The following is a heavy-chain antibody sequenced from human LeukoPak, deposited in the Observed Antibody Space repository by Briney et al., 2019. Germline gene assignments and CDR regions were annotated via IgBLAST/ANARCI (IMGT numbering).Heavy chain of an antibody. D-gene: IGHD3-22*01. CDR3: VRDNYYDTTTGTFDC. Sequence: GGSLRLSCAASGFTFSSYAMSWVRQAPGKGLEWVSAISGSGGSTYYADSVKGRFTISRDNAKNSLYLQMNSLRAEDTALYYCVRDNYYDTTTGTFDCWGQGTLVTVSS. V-gene: IGHV3-23*01. CDR1: GFTFSSYA. J-gene: IGHJ4*02. CDR2: ISGSGGST.